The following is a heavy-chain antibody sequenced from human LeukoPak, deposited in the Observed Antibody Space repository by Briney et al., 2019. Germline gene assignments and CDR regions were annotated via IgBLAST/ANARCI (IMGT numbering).Heavy chain of an antibody. D-gene: IGHD1-26*01. J-gene: IGHJ4*02. CDR1: GGSFSSYY. Sequence: SETLSLTCAVYGGSFSSYYWSWIRQPPRKGLEWIGYIYYSGSTNYNPSLKSLVTISVYTSKNQFSLKLSSVTAADTAVYYCARVRYGSYWYYFDYWGQGTLVTVSS. V-gene: IGHV4-59*01. CDR2: IYYSGST. CDR3: ARVRYGSYWYYFDY.